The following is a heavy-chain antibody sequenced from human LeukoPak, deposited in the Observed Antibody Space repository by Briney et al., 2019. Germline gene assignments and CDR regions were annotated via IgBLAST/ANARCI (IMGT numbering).Heavy chain of an antibody. Sequence: SETLSLTCTVSGGSISSYYWSWIRQPPGKGLEWIGYIHYSGSTNYNPSLQSRVTISVDTSKNQFSLKLSSVTAADTAVYSCARHLRGAYCGDNCYLDYWGQRTLVTVSS. J-gene: IGHJ4*02. CDR1: GGSISSYY. CDR3: ARHLRGAYCGDNCYLDY. D-gene: IGHD2-21*02. V-gene: IGHV4-59*08. CDR2: IHYSGST.